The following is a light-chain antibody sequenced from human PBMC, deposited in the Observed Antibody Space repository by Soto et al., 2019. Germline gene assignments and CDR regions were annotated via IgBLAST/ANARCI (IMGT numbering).Light chain of an antibody. CDR2: GTS. V-gene: IGKV3-20*01. CDR1: QSVSNY. CDR3: QHFGSSLRT. Sequence: EIVLTHSPGTLSLSPLEIATLSFRASQSVSNYLAWYQQKPGQAPRLLIHGTSSRATGIPDRFSGSGSGTDFTLTINSLEPEDFAVYYCQHFGSSLRTFGQGTKVDIK. J-gene: IGKJ1*01.